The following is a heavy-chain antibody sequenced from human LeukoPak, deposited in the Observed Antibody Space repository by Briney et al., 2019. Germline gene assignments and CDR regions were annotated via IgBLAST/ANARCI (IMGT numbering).Heavy chain of an antibody. D-gene: IGHD2-2*01. V-gene: IGHV3-23*01. CDR3: ANGGEDCSSTNCYNMDV. J-gene: IGHJ6*02. CDR2: VSDSGGAT. Sequence: GGSLRLSCAASGFTFSNYAMTWVRQAPGKGLEWVSGVSDSGGATYYADSVKGRFTISRDNSKNTLYLQMNSLRAEDTAVYYCANGGEDCSSTNCYNMDVWGQGTTVTVSS. CDR1: GFTFSNYA.